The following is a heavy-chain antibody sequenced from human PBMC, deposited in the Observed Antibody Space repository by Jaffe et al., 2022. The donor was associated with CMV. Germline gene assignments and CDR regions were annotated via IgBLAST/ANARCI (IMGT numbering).Heavy chain of an antibody. D-gene: IGHD4-17*01. CDR1: GFTFSSYG. V-gene: IGHV3-33*01. Sequence: QVQLVESGGGVVQPGRSLRLSCAASGFTFSSYGMHWVRQAPGKGLEWVAVIWYDGSNKYYADSVKGRFTISRDNSKNTLYLQMNSLRAEDTAVYYCAREGGEIYGDYVFDYWGQGTLVTVSS. CDR3: AREGGEIYGDYVFDY. J-gene: IGHJ4*02. CDR2: IWYDGSNK.